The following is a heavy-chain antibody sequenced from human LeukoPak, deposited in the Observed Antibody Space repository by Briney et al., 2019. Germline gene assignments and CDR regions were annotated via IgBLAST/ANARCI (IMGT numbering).Heavy chain of an antibody. V-gene: IGHV3-7*03. CDR3: TSFAPYDAFDI. CDR2: INPDGNKK. CDR1: GLIFSGSW. Sequence: GGSLRLSCAASGLIFSGSWMNWVRQAPGKGLEWVATINPDGNKKGVADSVRGRFTISRDDAENSLYLQMNSLRAEDTAVYYCTSFAPYDAFDIWGQGTMVTVSS. J-gene: IGHJ3*02.